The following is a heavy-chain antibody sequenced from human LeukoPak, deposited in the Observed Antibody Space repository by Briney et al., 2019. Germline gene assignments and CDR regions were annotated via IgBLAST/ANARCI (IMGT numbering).Heavy chain of an antibody. D-gene: IGHD2-2*01. J-gene: IGHJ6*03. Sequence: ASVKVSCKASGYTFTNYGIGWVRQAPGQGLEWMGWISTYNANTNYAQKFQGRVTMTTDTSTSTAYMELRSLRSDDTAVYFCARGDIVVVELYYYYMDVWGKGTTVTVSS. V-gene: IGHV1-18*01. CDR1: GYTFTNYG. CDR2: ISTYNANT. CDR3: ARGDIVVVELYYYYMDV.